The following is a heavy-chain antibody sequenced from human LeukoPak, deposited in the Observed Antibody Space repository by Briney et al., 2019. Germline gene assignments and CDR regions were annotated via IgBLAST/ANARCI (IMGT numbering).Heavy chain of an antibody. V-gene: IGHV4-34*01. CDR2: INHSGST. CDR1: GGSFSGYY. Sequence: TSETLSLTCAVYGGSFSGYYGSWIRQPPGKGLEWIGEINHSGSTNYNPSLKSRVTISVDTSKNQFSLKLSSVTAADTAVYYCARYPHYYDSKYFDYRGQGTLVTVSS. D-gene: IGHD3-22*01. J-gene: IGHJ4*02. CDR3: ARYPHYYDSKYFDY.